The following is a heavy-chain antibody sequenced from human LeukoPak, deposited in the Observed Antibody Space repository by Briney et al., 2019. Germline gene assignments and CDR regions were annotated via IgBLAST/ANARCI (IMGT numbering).Heavy chain of an antibody. J-gene: IGHJ4*02. CDR1: GFTFSSYA. CDR3: AKFKGHYYYDSSGFCDN. CDR2: ISGSGGST. V-gene: IGHV3-23*01. D-gene: IGHD3-22*01. Sequence: GRSLRLSCAASGFTFSSYAMSWVRQAPGKGLEWVSAISGSGGSTYYADSVKGRFTISRDNSKNTLYLQMNSLRAEDTAIFYCAKFKGHYYYDSSGFCDNWGQGTLVTVSS.